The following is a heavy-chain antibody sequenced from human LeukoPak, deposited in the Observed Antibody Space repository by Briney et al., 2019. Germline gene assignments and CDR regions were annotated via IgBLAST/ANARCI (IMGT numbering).Heavy chain of an antibody. D-gene: IGHD3-22*01. CDR2: IYYSGST. CDR3: ARSTWLLDK. Sequence: SETLSLTCTVSGCSISSYYWSWIRQPPGKGLEWIGYIYYSGSTNYNPSLKSRVTISVDTSKNQFSLKLSSVTAADTAVYYCARSTWLLDKWGQGTLVTVSS. J-gene: IGHJ4*02. CDR1: GCSISSYY. V-gene: IGHV4-59*01.